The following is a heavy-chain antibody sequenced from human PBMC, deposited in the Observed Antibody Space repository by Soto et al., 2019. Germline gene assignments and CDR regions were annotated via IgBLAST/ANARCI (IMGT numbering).Heavy chain of an antibody. J-gene: IGHJ3*02. V-gene: IGHV3-7*01. Sequence: EVQLVESGGGLVQPGGSLRLSCAATGFIFSSYWMSWVRQAPGKGLEWVANINQDGSEKYYVDSAKGRFTISRDNAQDSLHLQVSNLGAEDTAVYYCARGFNSALDIWGQGTMVTVSS. CDR2: INQDGSEK. CDR1: GFIFSSYW. CDR3: ARGFNSALDI.